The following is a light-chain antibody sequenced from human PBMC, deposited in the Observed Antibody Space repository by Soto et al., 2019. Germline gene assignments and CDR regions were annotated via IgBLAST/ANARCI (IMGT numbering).Light chain of an antibody. CDR1: SSDVGGYNY. Sequence: QSALTQPASVSGSPGQSITLSCTGTSSDVGGYNYVSWYQQHPGKAPKLMIYEVSTRPSGVSDRFSGSKSGNTASLTISGLQAEDGADYYCSSYTSSSTLNVFGTGTQLTVL. V-gene: IGLV2-14*01. J-gene: IGLJ1*01. CDR3: SSYTSSSTLNV. CDR2: EVS.